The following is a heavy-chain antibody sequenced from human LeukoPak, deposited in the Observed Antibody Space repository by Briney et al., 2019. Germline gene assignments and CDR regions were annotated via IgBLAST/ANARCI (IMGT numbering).Heavy chain of an antibody. CDR3: AKDNTPYYYDSSGYYTH. D-gene: IGHD3-22*01. Sequence: PGGSLRLSCAASGFTFSSYGMSWVRQAPGKGLEWVSAISGSGGSTYYADSVKGRFTISRDNSKNTLYLQMNSLRAEDTAVYYCAKDNTPYYYDSSGYYTHWGQGTLVTVSS. CDR2: ISGSGGST. CDR1: GFTFSSYG. J-gene: IGHJ4*02. V-gene: IGHV3-23*01.